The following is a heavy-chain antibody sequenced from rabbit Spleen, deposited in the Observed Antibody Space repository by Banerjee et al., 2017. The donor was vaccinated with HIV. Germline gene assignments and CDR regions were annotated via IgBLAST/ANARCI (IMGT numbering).Heavy chain of an antibody. D-gene: IGHD2-1*01. V-gene: IGHV1S40*01. CDR2: IYGGTSGSS. CDR1: GFSFSPSYY. Sequence: QSLEESGGDLVKPGASPTLTCTASGFSFSPSYYMCWVRQGPGKGLQWIGGIYGGTSGSSYYASWAKGRFTISKTTPSAVTLQVTSITAAYAAAYFCASDSDDDYDYVNLCGRGTLVTVS. CDR3: ASDSDDDYDYVNL. J-gene: IGHJ4*01.